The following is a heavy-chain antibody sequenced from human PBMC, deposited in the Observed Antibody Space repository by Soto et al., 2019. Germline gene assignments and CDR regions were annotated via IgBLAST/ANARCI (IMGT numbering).Heavy chain of an antibody. CDR1: GYTFTSYD. V-gene: IGHV1-8*01. CDR3: ARFAVTVTTNTPHYWYFDL. J-gene: IGHJ2*01. Sequence: QVQLVQSGAEVKKPGASVKVSCKASGYTFTSYDINWVRQATGQGLEWMGWMNPNSGNTGYAQKFQGRVTMTRNTSISTAYMELSSLRSEDTAVYYCARFAVTVTTNTPHYWYFDLWGRGTLVTVSS. D-gene: IGHD4-4*01. CDR2: MNPNSGNT.